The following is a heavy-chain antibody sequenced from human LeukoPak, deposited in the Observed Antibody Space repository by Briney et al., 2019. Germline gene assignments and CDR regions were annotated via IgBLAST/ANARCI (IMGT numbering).Heavy chain of an antibody. CDR3: ARVVVQLWSQFDY. Sequence: SETLSLTCAVSGGSISSGGYSWSWIRQPLGKGLEWIGYIYHSGSTYYNPSLKSRVTISVDRSKNQFSLKLSSVTAADTAVYYCARVVVQLWSQFDYWGQGTLVTVSS. J-gene: IGHJ4*02. CDR2: IYHSGST. V-gene: IGHV4-30-2*01. D-gene: IGHD5-18*01. CDR1: GGSISSGGYS.